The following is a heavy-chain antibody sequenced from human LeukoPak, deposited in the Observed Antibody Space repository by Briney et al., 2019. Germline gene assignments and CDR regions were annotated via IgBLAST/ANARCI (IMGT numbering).Heavy chain of an antibody. CDR1: GGSISSSSYY. CDR2: IYYSGST. V-gene: IGHV4-39*07. Sequence: SETLSLTCTVSGGSISSSSYYWGWIRQPPGKGLEWIGSIYYSGSTYYNPSLKSRVTISVDTSKNQFSLKLSSVTAADTAVYYCARVRSIYSYGLATQYYFDYWGQGTLVTVSS. D-gene: IGHD5-18*01. J-gene: IGHJ4*02. CDR3: ARVRSIYSYGLATQYYFDY.